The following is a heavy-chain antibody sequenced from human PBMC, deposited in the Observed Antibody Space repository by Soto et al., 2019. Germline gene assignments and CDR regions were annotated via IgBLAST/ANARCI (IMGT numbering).Heavy chain of an antibody. CDR2: ISSSSTYI. D-gene: IGHD2-15*01. Sequence: EVQLVESGGGLVKPGGSLRLSCAASGFTFSSYSMNWVRQAPGKGLEWVSSISSSSTYIYYADSVKGRFTITRDNAKNSLYLQMNSLRAEDTALYYCAVIAVVAATHWFDPWGQGTLVTVSS. CDR1: GFTFSSYS. V-gene: IGHV3-21*01. J-gene: IGHJ5*02. CDR3: AVIAVVAATHWFDP.